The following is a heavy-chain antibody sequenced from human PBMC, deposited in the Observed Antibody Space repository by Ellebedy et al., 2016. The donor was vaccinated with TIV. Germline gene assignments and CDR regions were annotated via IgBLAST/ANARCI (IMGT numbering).Heavy chain of an antibody. V-gene: IGHV3-21*01. CDR3: ARELAAAGFFDY. CDR2: ISSSNHYI. D-gene: IGHD6-13*01. CDR1: GFTFSSYS. Sequence: GESLKISCAASGFTFSSYSRNWVRQAPGKGLEWVSSISSSNHYIYYADSVKGRFTISRDNAKNSLYLQMNSLRAEDTAVFYCARELAAAGFFDYWGQGTLVTVSS. J-gene: IGHJ4*02.